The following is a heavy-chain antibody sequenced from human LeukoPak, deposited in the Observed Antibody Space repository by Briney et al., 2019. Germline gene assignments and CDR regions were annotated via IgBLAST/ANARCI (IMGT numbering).Heavy chain of an antibody. CDR3: ARTKGGAAAGTVVDY. CDR1: GYSFTSYW. V-gene: IGHV5-51*01. CDR2: IYPGDSDT. D-gene: IGHD6-13*01. J-gene: IGHJ4*02. Sequence: GESLKISCKGSGYSFTSYWIGWVRQMPGKGLEWMGIIYPGDSDTRYSPSLQGQVTISADKSISTAYLQWSSLKASDTAMYYCARTKGGAAAGTVVDYWGQGTLVTVSS.